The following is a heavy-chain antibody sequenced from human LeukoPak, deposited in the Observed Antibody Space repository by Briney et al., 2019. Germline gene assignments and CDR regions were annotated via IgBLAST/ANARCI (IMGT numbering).Heavy chain of an antibody. CDR2: ISYDGTNQ. J-gene: IGHJ3*01. CDR3: AKEDGILRFFDVHGGSFDAFDV. CDR1: GFTFSLYG. V-gene: IGHV3-30*18. Sequence: PGGSLRLSCAASGFTFSLYGMHWVRQAPGKGLEWVAFISYDGTNQDYTDSVKGRFTISRDNSKNTLYLQMNSLRPDDTALYYCAKEDGILRFFDVHGGSFDAFDVWGQGTMVTVSS. D-gene: IGHD3-9*01.